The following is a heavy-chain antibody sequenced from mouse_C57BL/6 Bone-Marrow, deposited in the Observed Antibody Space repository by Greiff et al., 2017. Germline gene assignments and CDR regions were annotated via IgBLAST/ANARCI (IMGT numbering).Heavy chain of an antibody. CDR1: GYTFTDYY. CDR3: ARGYYYGNYPYYFDY. V-gene: IGHV1-26*01. Sequence: VQLQQSGPELVKPGASVKISCKASGYTFTDYYMNWVKQSHGKSLEWIGDINPNNGGTSYNQKFKGKATLTVDKSSSTAYMELRSLTSEDSAVYYCARGYYYGNYPYYFDYWGQGTTLTVSS. CDR2: INPNNGGT. J-gene: IGHJ2*01. D-gene: IGHD2-1*01.